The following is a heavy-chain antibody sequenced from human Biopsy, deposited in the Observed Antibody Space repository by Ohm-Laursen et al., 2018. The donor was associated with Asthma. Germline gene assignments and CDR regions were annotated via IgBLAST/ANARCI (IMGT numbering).Heavy chain of an antibody. CDR3: ARVQSYGDIHFGLDV. Sequence: TLSLTCTVSGGSINIGDYYWSWIRQLPVKGLEWIGYIYYSGSTYYNPSLKSRVSISLDTSKNQFSLSLTSVTAADTAVYFCARVQSYGDIHFGLDVWGQGTTVTVSS. CDR1: GGSINIGDYY. CDR2: IYYSGST. J-gene: IGHJ6*02. D-gene: IGHD2-21*02. V-gene: IGHV4-30-4*08.